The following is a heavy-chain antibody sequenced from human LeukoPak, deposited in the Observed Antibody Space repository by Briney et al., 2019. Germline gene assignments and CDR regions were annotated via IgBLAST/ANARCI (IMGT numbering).Heavy chain of an antibody. J-gene: IGHJ4*02. Sequence: PGGSLRLSCVGSGITNYWMTWVRQAPGKGLESVANINQDSSERYYLDSVKGRFAISRDNTKSSLFLQMNSLRVEDTGIYYCATDLNWVGYWGQGARVTVSS. D-gene: IGHD3-16*01. CDR3: ATDLNWVGY. CDR2: INQDSSER. V-gene: IGHV3-7*01. CDR1: GITNYW.